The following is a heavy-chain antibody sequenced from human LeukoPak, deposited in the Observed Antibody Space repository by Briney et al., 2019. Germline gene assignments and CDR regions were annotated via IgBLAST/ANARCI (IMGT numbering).Heavy chain of an antibody. J-gene: IGHJ4*02. D-gene: IGHD5-24*01. V-gene: IGHV3-7*01. CDR1: GFTFSNYW. CDR3: ARDAGRWLQFYSDY. CDR2: INQDGSEK. Sequence: HGGTLRLSCAASGFTFSNYWMSWVRQARGKGLEGVADINQDGSEKYYVDSVKGRFTISRDNAKNSLYLQMNSLRAEHTAVYYCARDAGRWLQFYSDYWGQGTLVTVSS.